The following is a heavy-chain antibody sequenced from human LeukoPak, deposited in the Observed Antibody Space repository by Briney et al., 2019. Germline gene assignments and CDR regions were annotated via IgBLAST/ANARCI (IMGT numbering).Heavy chain of an antibody. J-gene: IGHJ4*02. CDR1: GFTFSDYY. Sequence: PGGSLRLSCAASGFTFSDYYMSWIRQAPGKGLEWVSYISSSGSTIYYADSVKGRFTISRDNAKTSLYLQTNSLRAEDTAVYYCARHLSGVTGYTYGRGIDYWGQGTLVTVSS. CDR3: ARHLSGVTGYTYGRGIDY. D-gene: IGHD5-18*01. V-gene: IGHV3-11*04. CDR2: ISSSGSTI.